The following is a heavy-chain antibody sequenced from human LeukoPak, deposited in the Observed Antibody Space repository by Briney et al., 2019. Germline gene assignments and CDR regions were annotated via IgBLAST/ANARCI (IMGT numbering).Heavy chain of an antibody. Sequence: PGGSLRLSCAASGFTFSNAWMSWVRQAPGKGLEWVGRIKSKTDGGTTDYAAPVKGRFTISRDDSKNTLYLQMNSLKTEDTAVYYCTTDSGSYYPFDYWGKGTLVTVSS. CDR2: IKSKTDGGTT. CDR3: TTDSGSYYPFDY. CDR1: GFTFSNAW. D-gene: IGHD1-26*01. V-gene: IGHV3-15*01. J-gene: IGHJ4*02.